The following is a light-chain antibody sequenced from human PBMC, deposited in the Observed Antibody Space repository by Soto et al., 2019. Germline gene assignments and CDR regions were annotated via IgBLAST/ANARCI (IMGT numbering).Light chain of an antibody. CDR1: SAHSSYA. J-gene: IGLJ1*01. CDR2: LNSDGSQ. Sequence: QLVLTQSPSASASLGASVKRTCTLSSAHSSYAISWHQQQPEKGPRYLMNLNSDGSQSKGDGIPDRFSGSSSGAERYLTISSLQSEDEADEYCQTWCTGYVLGTGTKVTVL. CDR3: QTWCTGYV. V-gene: IGLV4-69*01.